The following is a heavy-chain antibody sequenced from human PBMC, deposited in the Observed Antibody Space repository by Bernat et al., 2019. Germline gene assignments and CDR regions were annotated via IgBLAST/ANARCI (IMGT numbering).Heavy chain of an antibody. CDR3: ARARTKYTWNPDGLED. CDR2: ISYDGNNK. D-gene: IGHD1-20*01. CDR1: GFNLSIYA. J-gene: IGHJ4*02. V-gene: IGHV3-30*04. Sequence: VQLVESGGGVVQPGKSLRLSCAHSGFNLSIYAMYWVRQAPGKGLEWVALISYDGNNKNYADSVKGRFTISRDNSRNTLYLQMNNLKAEDTAVYYCARARTKYTWNPDGLEDWGPGTLVTVSS.